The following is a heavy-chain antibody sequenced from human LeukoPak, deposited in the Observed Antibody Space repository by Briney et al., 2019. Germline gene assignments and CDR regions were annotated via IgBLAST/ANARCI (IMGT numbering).Heavy chain of an antibody. D-gene: IGHD5-24*01. CDR2: IYNSGST. CDR1: GDSFSYFY. CDR3: ARVPIGKYYYYYMDV. J-gene: IGHJ6*03. V-gene: IGHV4-59*01. Sequence: SETLSLTCTVSGDSFSYFYWSWIRQPPGKGLEWIGYIYNSGSTNYNPSLKSRVTISVDTSKNQFSLKLSSVTAADTAVYYCARVPIGKYYYYYMDVWGKGTTVTISS.